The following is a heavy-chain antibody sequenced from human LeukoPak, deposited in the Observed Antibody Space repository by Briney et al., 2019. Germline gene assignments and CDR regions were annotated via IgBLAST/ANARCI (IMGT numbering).Heavy chain of an antibody. CDR3: ARDRRYYDTTGSPLGWFDP. D-gene: IGHD3-22*01. J-gene: IGHJ5*02. CDR1: GDSISSHY. Sequence: SETLSLTCFVSGDSISSHYWNWIRQPPGKGLEWIGYISSSGSTNYNPSLKSRVTVSIDTSKNQFSLKLSSVTAADTAVYYCARDRRYYDTTGSPLGWFDPWGQGTLVTVSS. V-gene: IGHV4-59*11. CDR2: ISSSGST.